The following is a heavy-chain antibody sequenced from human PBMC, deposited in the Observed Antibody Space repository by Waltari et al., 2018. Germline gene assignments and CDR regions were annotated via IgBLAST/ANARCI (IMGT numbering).Heavy chain of an antibody. V-gene: IGHV1-69*08. J-gene: IGHJ5*02. CDR3: ARDLEAAAAGGWFDP. CDR2: SIPMLGIA. D-gene: IGHD6-13*01. Sequence: QVQLVQSGAEVKKPGSSVKVSCQASGGTFSSYTIRWVRQAPGQGLEWRGRSIPMLGIANYAQKFEGRGTITADKSTSTAYMELSSLRAEDTAVYYCARDLEAAAAGGWFDPWGQGTLVTVSS. CDR1: GGTFSSYT.